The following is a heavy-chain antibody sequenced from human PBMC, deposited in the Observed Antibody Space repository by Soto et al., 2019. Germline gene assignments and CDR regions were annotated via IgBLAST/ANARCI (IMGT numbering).Heavy chain of an antibody. D-gene: IGHD3-9*01. V-gene: IGHV3-74*01. J-gene: IGHJ4*02. CDR2: INSDGSST. CDR1: GFTFSSYW. Sequence: GGSLRLSCAASGFTFSSYWMHWVRQAPGKGLVWVSRINSDGSSTSYADSVKGRFTISRDNAKNTLYLQMNSLRAEDTAVYYCAREGATDILTGTPVDYWGQGTLVTVSS. CDR3: AREGATDILTGTPVDY.